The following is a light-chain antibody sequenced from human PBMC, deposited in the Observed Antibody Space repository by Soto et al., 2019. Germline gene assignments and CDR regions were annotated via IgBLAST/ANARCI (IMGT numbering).Light chain of an antibody. CDR1: SSDVGAYNF. V-gene: IGLV2-14*01. Sequence: QSALTQPASVSGSPGQSITISCTGTSSDVGAYNFVSWYQQHPAKAPKLMIYEVSNRPSGVSNRFSGSKSGNTASLTISGLQAEDEADYYCSSYTGISTLFGGGTKVTVL. CDR2: EVS. J-gene: IGLJ2*01. CDR3: SSYTGISTL.